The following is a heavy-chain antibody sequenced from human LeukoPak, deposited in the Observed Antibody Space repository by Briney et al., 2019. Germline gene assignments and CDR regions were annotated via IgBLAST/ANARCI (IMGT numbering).Heavy chain of an antibody. CDR3: ARARSPFGSGYYHPSFDY. J-gene: IGHJ4*02. V-gene: IGHV1-18*01. Sequence: ASVKVSCKASGYTFTRYGISWVRQAPGQGLEWMGWISAYNGNTNYAQKLQGRVTMTTDTSTSTAYMELRSLRSDDTAVYYCARARSPFGSGYYHPSFDYWGQGTLVTVSS. CDR1: GYTFTRYG. CDR2: ISAYNGNT. D-gene: IGHD3-22*01.